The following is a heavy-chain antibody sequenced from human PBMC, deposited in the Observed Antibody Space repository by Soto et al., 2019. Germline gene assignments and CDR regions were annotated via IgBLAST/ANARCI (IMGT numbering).Heavy chain of an antibody. D-gene: IGHD5-18*01. CDR2: IIPIFGTA. J-gene: IGHJ6*02. CDR1: GGTFSSYA. Sequence: SVKVSCKASGGTFSSYAISWVRQAPGQGLEWMGGIIPIFGTANYAQKFQGRVTITADGSTSTAYMELSSLRSEDTAVYYCARDQRGYSYGWGWYYYYGMDVWGQGTTVTVSS. V-gene: IGHV1-69*13. CDR3: ARDQRGYSYGWGWYYYYGMDV.